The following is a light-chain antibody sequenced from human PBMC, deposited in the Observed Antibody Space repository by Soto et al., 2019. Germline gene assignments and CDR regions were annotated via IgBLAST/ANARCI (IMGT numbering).Light chain of an antibody. V-gene: IGKV1-39*01. CDR3: QQSYSTPFT. J-gene: IGKJ4*02. Sequence: DIQMTQSPSSLSASVCDRVTITCRASQSISSYLNWYQQKPGKAPRLLIYAASSLHSGVPSRFSGSGSGTDFTLTISSLQPEDFATYYCQQSYSTPFTFGGGTKVDIK. CDR1: QSISSY. CDR2: AAS.